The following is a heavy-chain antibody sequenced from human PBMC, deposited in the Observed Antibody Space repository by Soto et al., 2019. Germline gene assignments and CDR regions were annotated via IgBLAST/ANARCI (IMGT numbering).Heavy chain of an antibody. Sequence: GGSLRLSCAASGFTFSSYAMSWVRQAPGKGLEWVSAISGSGGSTYYADSVKGRFTISRDNSKNTLYLQMNSLRAEDTAVYYWGKSSAGPGVLRFLEWLFQKDYWGQGTLVTVSS. CDR2: ISGSGGST. CDR1: GFTFSSYA. J-gene: IGHJ4*02. D-gene: IGHD3-3*01. V-gene: IGHV3-23*01. CDR3: GKSSAGPGVLRFLEWLFQKDY.